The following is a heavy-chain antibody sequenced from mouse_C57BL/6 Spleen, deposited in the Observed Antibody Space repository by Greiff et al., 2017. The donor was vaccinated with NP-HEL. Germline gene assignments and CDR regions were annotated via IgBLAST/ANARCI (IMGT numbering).Heavy chain of an antibody. J-gene: IGHJ2*01. V-gene: IGHV1-61*01. CDR3: ARGWDGFDY. CDR1: GYTFTSYW. D-gene: IGHD4-1*01. Sequence: VQLQQPGAELVRPGSSVKLSCKASGYTFTSYWMDWVKQRPGQGLEWIGNIYPSDSETHYNQKFKDKATLTVDKSSSTAYMQLSSLTSEDSAVYYCARGWDGFDYWGQGTTLTVSS. CDR2: IYPSDSET.